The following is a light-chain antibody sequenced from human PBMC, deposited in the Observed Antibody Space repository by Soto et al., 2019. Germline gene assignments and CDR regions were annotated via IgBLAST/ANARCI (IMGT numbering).Light chain of an antibody. CDR3: QQYNNWPGWT. CDR1: QSVSSN. V-gene: IGKV3-15*01. J-gene: IGKJ1*01. CDR2: GAS. Sequence: EIVMTQSPATLSVSPGERATLSCRASQSVSSNLAWYQQKPGQAPRLLIYGASTRATGIPARFSGSGSGTEFTLTISSLQSEDFAVYYRQQYNNWPGWTFGQGTKVEIK.